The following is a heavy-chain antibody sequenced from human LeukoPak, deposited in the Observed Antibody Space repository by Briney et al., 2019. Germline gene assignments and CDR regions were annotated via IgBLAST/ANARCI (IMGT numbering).Heavy chain of an antibody. Sequence: SETLSLTCAVYGGSFSGYYWSWIRQPPGKGLERIGEINHSGSTNYNPSLKSRVTISVDTSKNQFSLKLSSVTAADTAVYYCARVGAPDIVVVPAAIPHFDYWGQGTLVTVSS. J-gene: IGHJ4*02. CDR1: GGSFSGYY. CDR2: INHSGST. CDR3: ARVGAPDIVVVPAAIPHFDY. V-gene: IGHV4-34*01. D-gene: IGHD2-2*01.